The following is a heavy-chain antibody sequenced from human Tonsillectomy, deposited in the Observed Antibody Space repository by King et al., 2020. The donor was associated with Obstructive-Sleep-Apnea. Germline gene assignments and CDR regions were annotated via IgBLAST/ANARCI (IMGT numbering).Heavy chain of an antibody. CDR1: GFTFSSYD. CDR3: ARGMGVRPTDAFDI. D-gene: IGHD3-16*01. CDR2: IGTAGDT. Sequence: VQLVESGGGFVQPGGSLRLSCAASGFTFSSYDMHWVRQTPGKGLEWVSAIGTAGDTYYPGSVKGRFTISRENAKNSLYLQMDSLRAGDTAVYYCARGMGVRPTDAFDIWGQGTMVIVSS. V-gene: IGHV3-13*04. J-gene: IGHJ3*02.